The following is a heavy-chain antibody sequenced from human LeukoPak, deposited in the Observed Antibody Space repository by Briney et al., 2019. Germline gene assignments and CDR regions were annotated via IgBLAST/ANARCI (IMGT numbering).Heavy chain of an antibody. J-gene: IGHJ4*02. Sequence: ASVKVSCKASGYTFTSYGISWVRQAPGQGLEWMGWISAYNSNTNYAQKLQGRVTMTTDTSTSTAYMELRSLRSDDTAVYYCARDRSVVPAAHGADYWGQGTLVTVSS. CDR3: ARDRSVVPAAHGADY. D-gene: IGHD2-2*01. CDR2: ISAYNSNT. CDR1: GYTFTSYG. V-gene: IGHV1-18*01.